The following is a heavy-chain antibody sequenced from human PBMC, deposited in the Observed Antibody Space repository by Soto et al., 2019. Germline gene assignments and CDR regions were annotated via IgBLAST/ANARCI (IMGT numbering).Heavy chain of an antibody. V-gene: IGHV3-30*18. Sequence: GGSLRLSCAASGFTFSSYGMHWVRQAPGKGLEWVAVISYDGSNKYYADSVKGRFTISRDNSKNTLYLQMNSLRAEDTAVYYCAKGPIGSGWYGMSEYFQHWGQGTLVTVSS. J-gene: IGHJ1*01. CDR3: AKGPIGSGWYGMSEYFQH. D-gene: IGHD6-19*01. CDR2: ISYDGSNK. CDR1: GFTFSSYG.